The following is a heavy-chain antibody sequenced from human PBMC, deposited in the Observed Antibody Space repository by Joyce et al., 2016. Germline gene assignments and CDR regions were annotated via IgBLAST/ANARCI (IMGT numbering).Heavy chain of an antibody. V-gene: IGHV4-34*01. CDR2: INHRGNT. CDR3: ARVRGITWYSYFDS. CDR1: GGSFSGAY. D-gene: IGHD6-13*01. J-gene: IGHJ4*02. Sequence: QVQLQQWGAGLLKPSETLSLTCAVYGGSFSGAYWRWIRQPPGKGLEWIGEINHRGNTNYTPSLKSRVTISLDTSNNHFSLQLASVTAADTAVYYCARVRGITWYSYFDSWGQGTLVTVAS.